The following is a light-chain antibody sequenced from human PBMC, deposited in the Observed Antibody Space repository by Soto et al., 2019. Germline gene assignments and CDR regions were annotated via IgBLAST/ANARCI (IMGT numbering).Light chain of an antibody. CDR2: AAS. CDR1: QAISSW. Sequence: DIQMTQSPSSVTASVGDTVIITCRASQAISSWLAWYQHKPGTAPKLLMYAASSLQSGVPSRFSGSGSGTDFTLTISSLQPEDFATYYCLQANSFPFTFGGGTKVKIK. CDR3: LQANSFPFT. V-gene: IGKV1D-12*01. J-gene: IGKJ4*01.